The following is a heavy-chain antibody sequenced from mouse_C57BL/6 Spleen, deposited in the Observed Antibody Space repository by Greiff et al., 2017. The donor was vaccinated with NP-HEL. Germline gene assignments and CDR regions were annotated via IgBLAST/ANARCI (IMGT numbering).Heavy chain of an antibody. CDR2: ISYAGSN. D-gene: IGHD2-5*01. J-gene: IGHJ4*01. CDR1: GYSITSGYY. Sequence: DVKLVESGPGLVKPSQSLSLTCSVTGYSITSGYYWNWLRQFPGNKLEWMGYISYAGSNNYNPSLKNRISITRDTSKNQFFLKLNSVTTEDTATYYCARDLSYSNHYAMDYWGQGTSVTVSS. V-gene: IGHV3-6*01. CDR3: ARDLSYSNHYAMDY.